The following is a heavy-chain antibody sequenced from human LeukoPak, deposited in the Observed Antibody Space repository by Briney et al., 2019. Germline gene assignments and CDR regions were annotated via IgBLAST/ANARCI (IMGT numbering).Heavy chain of an antibody. D-gene: IGHD1-20*01. Sequence: PGGSLRLSCAASGFTFSDYYMSWVRQAPGEGLEWVANINQDGSEKYYVDSVKGRFTISRDNAKNSLYLRMNTLRAEDTAVYYCARLGITAPGWSSWSDPWGQGTLVTVSS. CDR3: ARLGITAPGWSSWSDP. V-gene: IGHV3-7*01. CDR1: GFTFSDYY. CDR2: INQDGSEK. J-gene: IGHJ5*02.